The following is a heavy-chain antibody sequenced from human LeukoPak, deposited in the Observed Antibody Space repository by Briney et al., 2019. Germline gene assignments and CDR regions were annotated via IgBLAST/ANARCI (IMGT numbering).Heavy chain of an antibody. CDR2: INTNTENP. V-gene: IGHV7-4-1*02. CDR3: ASSDYGDLYYYYGMDV. D-gene: IGHD4-17*01. J-gene: IGHJ6*02. CDR1: VYTFPSYA. Sequence: ASVNVSCKSCVYTFPSYARQWVRQARGQGLEWMGWINTNTENPTYAQGFTGRFVFSLDTPVSTAYLQISSLKAEDTAVYYCASSDYGDLYYYYGMDVWGQGTTVTVSS.